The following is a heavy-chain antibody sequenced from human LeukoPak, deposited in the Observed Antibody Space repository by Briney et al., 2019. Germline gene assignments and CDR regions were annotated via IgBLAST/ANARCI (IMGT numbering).Heavy chain of an antibody. CDR2: ISYDGSNK. CDR3: ARDAAAHFDY. J-gene: IGHJ4*02. Sequence: PGGSLGLSCAASGFTFSSYAMHWVRQAPGKGLEWVAVISYDGSNKYYADSVKGRFTISRDNSKNTLYLQMNSLRAEDTAVYYCARDAAAHFDYWGQGTLVTVSS. V-gene: IGHV3-30-3*01. D-gene: IGHD6-13*01. CDR1: GFTFSSYA.